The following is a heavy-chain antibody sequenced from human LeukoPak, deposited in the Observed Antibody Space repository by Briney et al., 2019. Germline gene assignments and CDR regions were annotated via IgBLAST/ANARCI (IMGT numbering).Heavy chain of an antibody. J-gene: IGHJ6*02. CDR3: VKDRRTEAYGMEV. CDR2: IRNDGSHK. D-gene: IGHD2-2*01. CDR1: GFTFSSHG. Sequence: GGSLRLSCVASGFTFSSHGMHWVRQAPGKGLEWVAVIRNDGSHKYYGDSVQGRFTISRDNSWNTLYLQINSLRPEDTAVYYCVKDRRTEAYGMEVWGQGTTVTVSS. V-gene: IGHV3-30*18.